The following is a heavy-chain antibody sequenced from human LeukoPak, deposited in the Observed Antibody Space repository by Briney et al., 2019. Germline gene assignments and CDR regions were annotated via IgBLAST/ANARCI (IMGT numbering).Heavy chain of an antibody. V-gene: IGHV3-23*01. CDR3: AKGGTTVTTIQNWFDP. CDR2: ISGSGGST. CDR1: GFTFSTYA. D-gene: IGHD4-11*01. Sequence: PGGSLRLSCAASGFTFSTYAMHWVRQAPGKGLEWVSAISGSGGSTYYADSVKGRFTISRDNSKNTLYQQMSSLRAEDTAVYYCAKGGTTVTTIQNWFDPWGQGTLVTVSS. J-gene: IGHJ5*02.